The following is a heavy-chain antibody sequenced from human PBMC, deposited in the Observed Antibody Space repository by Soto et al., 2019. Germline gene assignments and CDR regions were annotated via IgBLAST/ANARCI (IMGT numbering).Heavy chain of an antibody. CDR3: ARVTISQTTVQDVNWFDP. Sequence: SETLSLTCTVSGGYISSYYWSWIRPPPGKGLEWIGYSYYSGSTNYNPSLKSRVTISVDTSKNQFSLKLSSVTAADTAVYYCARVTISQTTVQDVNWFDPWGQGTLVTVSS. CDR2: SYYSGST. J-gene: IGHJ5*02. CDR1: GGYISSYY. V-gene: IGHV4-59*01. D-gene: IGHD4-4*01.